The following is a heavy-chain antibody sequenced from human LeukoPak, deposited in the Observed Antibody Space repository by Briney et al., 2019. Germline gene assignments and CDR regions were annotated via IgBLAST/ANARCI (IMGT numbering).Heavy chain of an antibody. J-gene: IGHJ5*02. CDR2: IYPGDSQT. CDR3: ARSSVNWFDP. V-gene: IGHV5-51*01. CDR1: GYSFANYW. D-gene: IGHD3-3*01. Sequence: GESLKISCKGSGYSFANYWIGWVRQMPGQGLEWMGIIYPGDSQTRYSPSFQGQVTISDDKFLSTAYLQWSSLKASDTAIYYCARSSVNWFDPWGQGTLVTVSS.